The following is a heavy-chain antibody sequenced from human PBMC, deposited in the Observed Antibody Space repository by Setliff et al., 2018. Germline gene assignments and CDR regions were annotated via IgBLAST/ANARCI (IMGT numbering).Heavy chain of an antibody. CDR3: AKDDLVVAATLNWFDP. CDR1: GFTFSSYA. CDR2: ISGRGDST. J-gene: IGHJ5*02. V-gene: IGHV3-23*01. Sequence: LRLSCAASGFTFSSYAMTWVRQAPGKGLERVSAISGRGDSTFYEDAVKGRFTISRDNSKNTLYLQMNSLRAEDTAVYYCAKDDLVVAATLNWFDPWGQGTLVTVSS. D-gene: IGHD2-15*01.